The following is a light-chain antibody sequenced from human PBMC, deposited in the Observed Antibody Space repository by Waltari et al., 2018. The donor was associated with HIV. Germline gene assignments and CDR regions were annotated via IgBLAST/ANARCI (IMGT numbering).Light chain of an antibody. CDR2: DKE. CDR3: GAWDASLTSGV. Sequence: QSVLTQPPSMSAAPGQRVTISCSGGSSNIGSNYVSWYQQLPGTAPKLLIYDKEKRPSGSPDRFSGSKSGTSATLDITGLQTGDEADYYCGAWDASLTSGVFGGGTKVTVL. CDR1: SSNIGSNY. J-gene: IGLJ3*02. V-gene: IGLV1-51*01.